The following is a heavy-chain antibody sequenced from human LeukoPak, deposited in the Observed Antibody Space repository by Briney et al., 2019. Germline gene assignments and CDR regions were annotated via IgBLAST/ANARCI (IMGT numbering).Heavy chain of an antibody. V-gene: IGHV1-69*05. CDR2: IIPIFGTA. CDR3: ARSPYYDFWSGYLEYYFDY. D-gene: IGHD3-3*01. CDR1: GGTFSSYA. J-gene: IGHJ4*02. Sequence: SVKVSCKASGGTFSSYAISWVRQAPGQGLEWMGGIIPIFGTANYAKKFQGRVKIPTDESTSTAYMELSSLRSEDTAVYYCARSPYYDFWSGYLEYYFDYWGQGTLVTVSS.